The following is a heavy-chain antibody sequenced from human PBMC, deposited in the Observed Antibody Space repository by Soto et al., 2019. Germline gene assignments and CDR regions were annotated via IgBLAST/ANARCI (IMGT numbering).Heavy chain of an antibody. CDR1: GFSLTTSGVG. Sequence: QITLKESGPTVVKPTATLTLTCTFPGFSLTTSGVGVGWVRQSPGKAPEWLALIYWDDDKRYSTSLKSRLTITKDTSKNQVVLTMANVDPADTATYYCAHRVLRTVFGLVTTTAIYFDFWGQGTPVVVSS. CDR3: AHRVLRTVFGLVTTTAIYFDF. J-gene: IGHJ4*02. D-gene: IGHD3-3*01. CDR2: IYWDDDK. V-gene: IGHV2-5*02.